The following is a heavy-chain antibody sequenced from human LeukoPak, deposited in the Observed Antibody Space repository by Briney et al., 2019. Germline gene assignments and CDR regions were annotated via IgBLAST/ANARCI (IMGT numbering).Heavy chain of an antibody. J-gene: IGHJ4*02. D-gene: IGHD2-2*01. CDR3: ARHGIPGDY. CDR1: GGSFSGYY. CDR2: INHSGST. V-gene: IGHV4-34*01. Sequence: SETLSLTCAVYGGSFSGYYWSWIRQPPGKGLEWIGEINHSGSTNYNPSLKSRVTISVDTSKNQFSLKLSSVTAADTAVYYCARHGIPGDYWGQGTLVTVSS.